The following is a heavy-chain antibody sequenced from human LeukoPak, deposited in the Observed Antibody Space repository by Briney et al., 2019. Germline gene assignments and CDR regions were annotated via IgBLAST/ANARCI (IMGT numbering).Heavy chain of an antibody. CDR3: ASRGMVRGVISFDY. CDR1: GGSFSGYH. Sequence: PSETLSLTCVVYGGSFSGYHWSWIRQSPGKGLEWIGEINHRGSTNYNSSLKSRVTISVDTSKNQFSLKLSSVTAADTAVYYCASRGMVRGVISFDYWGQGTLVTVSS. J-gene: IGHJ4*02. D-gene: IGHD3-10*01. CDR2: INHRGST. V-gene: IGHV4-34*01.